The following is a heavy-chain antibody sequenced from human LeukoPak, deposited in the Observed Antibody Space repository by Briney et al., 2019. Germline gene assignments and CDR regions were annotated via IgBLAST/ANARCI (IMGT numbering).Heavy chain of an antibody. D-gene: IGHD4-23*01. CDR2: ISSSGGTI. CDR3: ARAAVVTSPFDY. J-gene: IGHJ4*02. V-gene: IGHV3-11*01. CDR1: GFTFSDYY. Sequence: GGSLRLSCAASGFTFSDYYMSWIRQAPGKGLEWVSYISSSGGTIYFADSVKDRFTISRDNAKNSLDLQMKSLSAEDTAMYYCARAAVVTSPFDYWGQGTLVTVSS.